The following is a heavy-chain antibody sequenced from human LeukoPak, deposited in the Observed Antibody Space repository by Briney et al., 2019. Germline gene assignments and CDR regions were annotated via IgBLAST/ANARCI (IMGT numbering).Heavy chain of an antibody. CDR2: IYPKSGGT. Sequence: ASVKVSCKASGYTFTGYYIHWVRQAPGQGLEWMGWIYPKSGGTHYAPNLQGRVTMTRDTSISTAYMELSRLQSDDTAVYYCARDDVSPTMFDLWGQGTLVTVSP. D-gene: IGHD2/OR15-2a*01. CDR1: GYTFTGYY. V-gene: IGHV1-2*02. CDR3: ARDDVSPTMFDL. J-gene: IGHJ5*02.